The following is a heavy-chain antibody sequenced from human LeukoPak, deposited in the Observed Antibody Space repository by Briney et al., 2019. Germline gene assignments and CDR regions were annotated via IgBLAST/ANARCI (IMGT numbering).Heavy chain of an antibody. CDR1: GGSITNYY. CDR3: ARDYYDSDGYWDYFDY. CDR2: IYASGST. D-gene: IGHD3-22*01. V-gene: IGHV4-4*07. J-gene: IGHJ4*02. Sequence: PSETLSLXCTVSGGSITNYYWSWIRQPAGKRLEWIGRIYASGSTNYNPALKSRLTMSVDTSKNQFSLRTGSVTAADTAVYFCARDYYDSDGYWDYFDYWGQGTLVTVSS.